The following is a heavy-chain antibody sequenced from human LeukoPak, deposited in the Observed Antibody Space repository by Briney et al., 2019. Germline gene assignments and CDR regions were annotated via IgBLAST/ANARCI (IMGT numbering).Heavy chain of an antibody. Sequence: GGSLRLSCAASGFSFSTYWMHWVRQAPGKGLEWVANINQDGSEKYYVDSVRGRFTISRDNGKNSLYLQMNSLRAEDMAVYYCTGRYFEYWGQGTLVTVST. CDR1: GFSFSTYW. V-gene: IGHV3-7*03. CDR2: INQDGSEK. J-gene: IGHJ4*02. CDR3: TGRYFEY. D-gene: IGHD3-10*01.